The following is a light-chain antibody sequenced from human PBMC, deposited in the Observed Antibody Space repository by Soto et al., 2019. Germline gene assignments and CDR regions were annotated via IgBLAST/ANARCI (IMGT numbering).Light chain of an antibody. J-gene: IGLJ3*02. V-gene: IGLV2-14*01. CDR2: EVS. CDR3: SSYTSSNTWV. Sequence: QSVLTQPASVSGSPGQSITISCTGTSSDVGGYNYVSWYQQHPGKAPKLMIYEVSYRPSGVSNRCSASKSGNTASLNISGLQAEDEADYYCSSYTSSNTWVFGGGTKLTVL. CDR1: SSDVGGYNY.